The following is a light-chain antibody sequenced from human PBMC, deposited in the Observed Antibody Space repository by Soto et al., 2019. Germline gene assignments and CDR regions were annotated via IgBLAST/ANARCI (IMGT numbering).Light chain of an antibody. V-gene: IGKV1-9*01. Sequence: IQLTPSPPSLSASFGDRVTISCRASQDISTHLAWFAQKPGRAPQLLIYAASTLHSGVPSRFSGSGSGTEFTLTISSLQPDDFANYYCQQYNSYVCTFGQGTKV. CDR1: QDISTH. J-gene: IGKJ1*01. CDR3: QQYNSYVCT. CDR2: AAS.